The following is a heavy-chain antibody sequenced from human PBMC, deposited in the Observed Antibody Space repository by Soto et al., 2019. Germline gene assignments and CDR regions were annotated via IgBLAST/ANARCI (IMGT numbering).Heavy chain of an antibody. CDR3: ARESAYGGNPRALDS. J-gene: IGHJ5*02. V-gene: IGHV1-69*01. Sequence: QEQLVQSGAEVKKPGSSVRVSCKASGDSFSSYAISWVRQAPGQGLDWMGGIIPFFNTPHYARKLQGRFTITADESTSTAYMELSSLLSEDTATYYCARESAYGGNPRALDSWGQGTLVTVSS. D-gene: IGHD1-26*01. CDR1: GDSFSSYA. CDR2: IIPFFNTP.